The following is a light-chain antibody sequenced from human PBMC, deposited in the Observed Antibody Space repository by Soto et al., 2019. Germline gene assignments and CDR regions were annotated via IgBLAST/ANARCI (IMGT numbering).Light chain of an antibody. V-gene: IGKV3-15*01. J-gene: IGKJ1*01. CDR3: HQYGGWPRS. CDR2: GAS. Sequence: EIVMTQSPDTLSVSPGERATLSCRASQSVSSSLAWYQQKPGQAPTLLIYGASTRASGVPTRFTGDGSGTDFTLIIDNLQSEDFGLYFCHQYGGWPRSFGQGTRVEI. CDR1: QSVSSS.